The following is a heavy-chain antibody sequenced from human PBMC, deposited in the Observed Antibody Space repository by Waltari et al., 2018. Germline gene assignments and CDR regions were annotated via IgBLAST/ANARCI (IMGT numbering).Heavy chain of an antibody. D-gene: IGHD3-9*01. CDR1: GGTFSSYA. J-gene: IGHJ6*03. CDR3: ARPFFDILTGYVPNYYYYMDV. V-gene: IGHV1-69*05. Sequence: QVQLVQSGAEVKKPGSSVKVSCKASGGTFSSYAISWVRQAPGQGLEWMGGSIPIFGTANYAQKFQGRVTSTTDESTSRAYMELSSLRSEDTAVYYWARPFFDILTGYVPNYYYYMDVWGKWDHGHRLL. CDR2: SIPIFGTA.